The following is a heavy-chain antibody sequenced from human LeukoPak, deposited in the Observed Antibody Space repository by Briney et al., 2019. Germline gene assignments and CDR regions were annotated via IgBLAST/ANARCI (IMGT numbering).Heavy chain of an antibody. D-gene: IGHD1-26*01. CDR1: GFTFSSYG. J-gene: IGHJ4*02. CDR3: ARVLDSGNYYFDY. V-gene: IGHV3-21*01. Sequence: GGSLRLSCAASGFTFSSYGMNWVRQAPGKGLEWVSSITSSSYKYYADSVKGRFTISRDNAKNSLYLQMNSLRAEDTAVYYCARVLDSGNYYFDYWGQGTLITVSS. CDR2: ITSSSYK.